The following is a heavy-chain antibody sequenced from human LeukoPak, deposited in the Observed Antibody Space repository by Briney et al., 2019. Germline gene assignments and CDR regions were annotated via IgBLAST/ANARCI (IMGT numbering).Heavy chain of an antibody. Sequence: GGSLRLSCAASGFTFSSYWMSWVRQAPGKGLEWVANIKQDGSEKYYVDSVKGRFTISRDNAKNSLYLQMNSLRAEDTAVYYCARDRGYSYGRAFDYWGQGTLVTVSS. CDR2: IKQDGSEK. J-gene: IGHJ4*02. CDR3: ARDRGYSYGRAFDY. D-gene: IGHD5-18*01. V-gene: IGHV3-7*01. CDR1: GFTFSSYW.